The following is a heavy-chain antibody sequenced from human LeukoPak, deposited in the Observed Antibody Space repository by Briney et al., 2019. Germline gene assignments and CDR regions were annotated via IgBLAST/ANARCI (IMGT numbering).Heavy chain of an antibody. D-gene: IGHD4-23*01. Sequence: ASVKVSCKASGYTLTGYYMHWVRQAPGQGLEWMGWINPNSGGTNYAQKFQGRVTMTRDTSISTAYMELSRLRSDDTAVYYCARRKGDYGGNPIDYWGQGTLVTVSS. V-gene: IGHV1-2*02. J-gene: IGHJ4*02. CDR2: INPNSGGT. CDR3: ARRKGDYGGNPIDY. CDR1: GYTLTGYY.